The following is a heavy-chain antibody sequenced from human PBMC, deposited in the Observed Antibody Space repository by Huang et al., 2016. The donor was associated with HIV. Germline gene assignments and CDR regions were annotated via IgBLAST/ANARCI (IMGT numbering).Heavy chain of an antibody. Sequence: QVQLQESGPGLLKSSETLSLTCTLSGGSISGVYWSWIRQPAGKGLEWIGRVSASGSTYYNPSLKSRVTMSIDTSKNQFSLNVTSVTAADSAMYYCATDYRDGFDVWGQGTMVTVSS. CDR2: VSASGST. J-gene: IGHJ3*01. CDR1: GGSISGVY. CDR3: ATDYRDGFDV. V-gene: IGHV4-4*07. D-gene: IGHD3-10*01.